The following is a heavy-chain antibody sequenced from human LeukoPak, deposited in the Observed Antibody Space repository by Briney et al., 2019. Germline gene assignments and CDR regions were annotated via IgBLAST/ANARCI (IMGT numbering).Heavy chain of an antibody. Sequence: GGSLRLSCAASGFTFSSYEMNWVRQAPGKGLEWVSYISSSGSTIYYADSVKGRFTISRDNAKNSLHLQMNSLRAEDTAVYYCASPFVVVTTGGVYWGQGTLVTVSS. D-gene: IGHD2-21*02. J-gene: IGHJ4*02. CDR3: ASPFVVVTTGGVY. CDR2: ISSSGSTI. V-gene: IGHV3-48*03. CDR1: GFTFSSYE.